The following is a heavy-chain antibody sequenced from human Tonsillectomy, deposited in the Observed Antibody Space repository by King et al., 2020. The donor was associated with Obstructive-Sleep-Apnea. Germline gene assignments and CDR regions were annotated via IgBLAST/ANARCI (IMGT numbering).Heavy chain of an antibody. J-gene: IGHJ4*02. CDR3: AGGDERGCCSGDSCGF. Sequence: VQLVESGGDLVQPGGSLRLSCAASGFTFSSNWRSWVRQAPGKGLEWVANINRDGNQKYYVDSVEGRFTISRDNAKNSRYLQMNSLRAEDTAVYYCAGGDERGCCSGDSCGFWGQGTLVTVSS. CDR1: GFTFSSNW. D-gene: IGHD2-15*01. V-gene: IGHV3-7*03. CDR2: INRDGNQK.